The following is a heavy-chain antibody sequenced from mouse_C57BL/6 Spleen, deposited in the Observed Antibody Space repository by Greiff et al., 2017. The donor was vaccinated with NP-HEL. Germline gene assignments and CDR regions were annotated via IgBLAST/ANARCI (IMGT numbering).Heavy chain of an antibody. V-gene: IGHV1-81*01. J-gene: IGHJ4*01. Sequence: QVQLKQSGAELARPGASVKLSCKASGYTFTSYGISWVKQRTGQGLEWIGEIYPRSGNTYYNEKFKGKATLTADKSSSTAYMELRSLTSEDSAVYFCARCPPPITTVVAEDAMDYWGQGTSVTVSS. CDR2: IYPRSGNT. CDR3: ARCPPPITTVVAEDAMDY. D-gene: IGHD1-1*01. CDR1: GYTFTSYG.